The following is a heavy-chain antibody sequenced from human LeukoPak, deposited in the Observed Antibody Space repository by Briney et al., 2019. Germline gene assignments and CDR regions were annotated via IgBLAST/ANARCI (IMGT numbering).Heavy chain of an antibody. CDR2: VSNNGGYT. CDR1: GFTFSSSA. Sequence: PGGSLRLSCAASGFTFSSSAMSWVRQAPGKGLEWVSAVSNNGGYTYYADSVQGRFTISRDNSKSTLCLQMNSLRAEDTAVYYCAKQLGYCSDGSCYFRYWGQGTLVTVSS. D-gene: IGHD2-15*01. CDR3: AKQLGYCSDGSCYFRY. V-gene: IGHV3-23*01. J-gene: IGHJ4*02.